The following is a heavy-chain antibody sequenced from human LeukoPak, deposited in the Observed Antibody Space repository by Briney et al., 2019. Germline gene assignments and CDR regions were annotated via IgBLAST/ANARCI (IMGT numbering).Heavy chain of an antibody. CDR2: IIPILGIA. D-gene: IGHD3-3*01. Sequence: ASVKVSCKASGGTFSSYAISWVRQAPGQGLEWMGRIIPILGIANYAQKFQGRVTIIADKSTSTAYMELSSLRSEDTAVYYCARSERDFMDVWGKGTTVTVSS. V-gene: IGHV1-69*04. J-gene: IGHJ6*03. CDR3: ARSERDFMDV. CDR1: GGTFSSYA.